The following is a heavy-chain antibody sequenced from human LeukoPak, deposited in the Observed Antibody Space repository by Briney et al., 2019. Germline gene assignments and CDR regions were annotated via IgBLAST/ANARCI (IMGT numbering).Heavy chain of an antibody. V-gene: IGHV4-39*01. CDR2: IYYGGTT. J-gene: IGHJ3*02. CDR1: GGSISTSSYY. Sequence: SETLSLTCTVSGGSISTSSYYWGWIRQPPGKGLEWIGSIYYGGTTYYNPSLKSRVSISVDTSESQFSLKLSSVTAADTALYYCTRGLPRANDAFDIWGRGTMVTVSS. CDR3: TRGLPRANDAFDI.